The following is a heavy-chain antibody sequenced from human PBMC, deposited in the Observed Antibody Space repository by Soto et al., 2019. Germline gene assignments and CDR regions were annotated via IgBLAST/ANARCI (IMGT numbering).Heavy chain of an antibody. CDR3: ARDGGRHSGGIDY. CDR2: IIPIFGTA. J-gene: IGHJ4*02. CDR1: GGTFSSYS. D-gene: IGHD1-26*01. V-gene: IGHV1-69*01. Sequence: QVQLVQSGAEVKKPGSSVKVSCKASGGTFSSYSINWVRQAPGQGVEWMGEIIPIFGTANYAQTFQGRVTITADEYTSTAYMDLSSLRGEDTAVYYCARDGGRHSGGIDYRGQGTLVTVSS.